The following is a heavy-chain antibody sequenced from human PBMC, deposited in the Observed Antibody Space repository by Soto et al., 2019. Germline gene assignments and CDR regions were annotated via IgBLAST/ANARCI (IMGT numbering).Heavy chain of an antibody. J-gene: IGHJ4*02. Sequence: GESLKISCAASGFTFSSYWMHWVRQAPGKGLVWVSRINPGGTITDYADSVKGRFTISRDNAKNTVYLQVNSLRGDDTAEYFCARVPIGKYGVWNYWGQGTLVTVSS. V-gene: IGHV3-74*01. CDR2: INPGGTIT. CDR3: ARVPIGKYGVWNY. D-gene: IGHD2-8*01. CDR1: GFTFSSYW.